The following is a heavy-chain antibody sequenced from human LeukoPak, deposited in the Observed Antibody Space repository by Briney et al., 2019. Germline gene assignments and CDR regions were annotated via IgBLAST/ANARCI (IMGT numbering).Heavy chain of an antibody. Sequence: GGSLRLSCACSGFTFNNYAMTWVRQAPGKGLEWVSSITASGGSTYCADSVKGRFTISRDNSKNTLYLQMSSLRAEDTAVYYCARDYPTSGIVTIFDYWGQGTLVTVAS. J-gene: IGHJ4*02. D-gene: IGHD1-1*01. CDR3: ARDYPTSGIVTIFDY. CDR2: ITASGGST. CDR1: GFTFNNYA. V-gene: IGHV3-23*01.